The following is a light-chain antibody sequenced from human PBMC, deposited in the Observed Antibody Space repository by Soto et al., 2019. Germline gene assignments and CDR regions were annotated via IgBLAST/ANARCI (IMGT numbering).Light chain of an antibody. CDR1: QSLLLSDGYNY. CDR2: LGS. Sequence: IVVTQSPLSLPVTPGEPASISCRSSQSLLLSDGYNYLDWYVQKPGQSPQLLIFLGSNRASGGPYRFRWSWARHGFTTEIRQVEAGEGWVYFCMEGLQTPFFGPGTTVEIK. J-gene: IGKJ3*01. V-gene: IGKV2-28*01. CDR3: MEGLQTPF.